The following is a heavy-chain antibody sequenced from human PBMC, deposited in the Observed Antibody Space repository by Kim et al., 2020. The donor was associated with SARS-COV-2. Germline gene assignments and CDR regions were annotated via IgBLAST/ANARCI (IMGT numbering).Heavy chain of an antibody. V-gene: IGHV1-2*02. CDR2: INRNSGGT. D-gene: IGHD3-22*01. CDR3: ARVWAPTSYYDSSGPWYFDY. Sequence: ASVKVSCKASGYTFTGYYMNWVRQAPGQGFEWMGWINRNSGGTNYAQKFQGRATMTRDTSISTAYMELSRLTSDDTAVYYCARVWAPTSYYDSSGPWYFDYWGQGSLVTVSS. CDR1: GYTFTGYY. J-gene: IGHJ4*02.